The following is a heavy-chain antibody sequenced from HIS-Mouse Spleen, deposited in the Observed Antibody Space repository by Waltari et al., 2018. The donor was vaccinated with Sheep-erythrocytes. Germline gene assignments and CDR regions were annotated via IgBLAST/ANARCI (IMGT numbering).Heavy chain of an antibody. Sequence: EVQLVESGGGLVKPGGSLRLSCAASGFTFSSYSMNWVRQAPGKGLEWVSSITSSSSYIYYADSVKGRFTISRDNAKNSLYLQMNSLRAEDTAVYYCARVASGATFDYWGQGTLVTVSS. CDR1: GFTFSSYS. CDR3: ARVASGATFDY. CDR2: ITSSSSYI. D-gene: IGHD1-26*01. V-gene: IGHV3-21*01. J-gene: IGHJ4*02.